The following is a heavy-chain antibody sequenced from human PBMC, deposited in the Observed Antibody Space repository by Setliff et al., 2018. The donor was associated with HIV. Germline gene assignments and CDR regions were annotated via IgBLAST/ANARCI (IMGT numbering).Heavy chain of an antibody. CDR2: IRYDGSDK. V-gene: IGHV3-30*02. CDR3: AKAQWLLSHWGFDP. D-gene: IGHD3-3*01. J-gene: IGHJ5*02. Sequence: GGSLRLSCAASGFTFSSYGMHWVRQAPGKGLEWVTFIRYDGSDKYYADSVKGRFTISRDNSKNTLYLQMNSLRTEDTAVYYCAKAQWLLSHWGFDPWGQGTLVTVSS. CDR1: GFTFSSYG.